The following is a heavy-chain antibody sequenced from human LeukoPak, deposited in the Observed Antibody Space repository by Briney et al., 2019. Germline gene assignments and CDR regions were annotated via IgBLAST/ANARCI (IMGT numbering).Heavy chain of an antibody. CDR1: GFTFSSYA. V-gene: IGHV3-23*01. D-gene: IGHD6-13*01. J-gene: IGHJ4*02. CDR3: AKDNVPYTAAAEVFDY. Sequence: GGSLRLSCAASGFTFSSYAMSWVRQAPGKGLEWVSAISGSGGSTYYADSVKGRFTIPRDNSKNTLYLQMNSLRAEDTAVYYCAKDNVPYTAAAEVFDYWGQGTLVTVSS. CDR2: ISGSGGST.